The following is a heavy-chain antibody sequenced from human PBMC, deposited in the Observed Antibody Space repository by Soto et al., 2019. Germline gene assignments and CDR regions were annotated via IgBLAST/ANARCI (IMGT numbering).Heavy chain of an antibody. D-gene: IGHD3-10*01. V-gene: IGHV3-23*01. J-gene: IGHJ4*02. CDR1: GFTFSSYA. CDR2: ISGSGGST. Sequence: PGGSLRLSCEASGFTFSSYAMSWVRQAPGKGLEWVSAISGSGGSTYYADSVKGRFTISRDNSKNTLYLQMNSLRAEDTAVYYCATVFRGWLPNYFDYWGQGTLVTVSS. CDR3: ATVFRGWLPNYFDY.